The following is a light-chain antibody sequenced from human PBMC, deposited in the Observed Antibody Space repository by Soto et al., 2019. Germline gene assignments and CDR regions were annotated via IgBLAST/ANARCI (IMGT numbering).Light chain of an antibody. CDR2: KAS. Sequence: MTQSPGTLSVSPGERVTLSCRASQTISSWLAWYQQKPGKAPKLLIYKASTLKSGVPSRFSGSGSGTEFTLTISSLQAEDVAVYYCQQYIGFPRTFGQGTRWIS. CDR3: QQYIGFPRT. CDR1: QTISSW. J-gene: IGKJ1*01. V-gene: IGKV1-5*03.